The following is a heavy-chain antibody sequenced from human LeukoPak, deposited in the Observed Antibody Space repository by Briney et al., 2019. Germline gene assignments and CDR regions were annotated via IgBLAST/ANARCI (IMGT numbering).Heavy chain of an antibody. D-gene: IGHD1-26*01. V-gene: IGHV1-2*06. Sequence: GASVKVSCKASGYTFTGYYMHWVRQAPGQGLEWMGRINPNSGGTNYAQKFQGRVTMTRDTSISTAYMELSRLRSDDTAVYHCARTVGGSYSPRFDYWGQGTLVTVSS. CDR2: INPNSGGT. CDR1: GYTFTGYY. CDR3: ARTVGGSYSPRFDY. J-gene: IGHJ4*02.